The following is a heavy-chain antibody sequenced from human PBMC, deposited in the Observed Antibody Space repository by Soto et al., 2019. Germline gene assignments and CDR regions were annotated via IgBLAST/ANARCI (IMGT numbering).Heavy chain of an antibody. D-gene: IGHD3-3*01. CDR2: ISSSSSTI. Sequence: GGSLRLSCAASGFTFSSYSMNWVRQAPGKGLEWVSYISSSSSTIYYADSVKGRFTISRDNAKNSLYLQMNSLRAEDTAVYYCARDPDVLRFLEWSGDYYYYMDVWGKGTTVTVSS. V-gene: IGHV3-48*01. J-gene: IGHJ6*03. CDR1: GFTFSSYS. CDR3: ARDPDVLRFLEWSGDYYYYMDV.